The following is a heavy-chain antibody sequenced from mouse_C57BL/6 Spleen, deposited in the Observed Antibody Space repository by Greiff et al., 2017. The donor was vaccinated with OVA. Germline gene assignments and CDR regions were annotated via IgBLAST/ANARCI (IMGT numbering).Heavy chain of an antibody. V-gene: IGHV5-9*01. J-gene: IGHJ4*01. D-gene: IGHD2-2*01. CDR3: ARHGYDGGMDY. CDR1: GFTFSSYT. Sequence: EVKLVESGGGLVKPGGSLKLSCAASGFTFSSYTMSWVRQTPEKRLEWVATISGGGGNTYYPDSVKGRFTISRDNAKNTLYLQMSSLRSEDTALYYCARHGYDGGMDYWGQGTSVTVSS. CDR2: ISGGGGNT.